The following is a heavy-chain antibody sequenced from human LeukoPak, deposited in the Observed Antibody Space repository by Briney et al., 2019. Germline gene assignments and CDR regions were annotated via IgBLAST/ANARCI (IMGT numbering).Heavy chain of an antibody. CDR3: ASSGYDSSGYYYG. Sequence: PGGSLRLSCAASGFTFSSYAMHWVRQAPGKGLEWVASISSSSSYIYYADSVKGRFTISRDNAKNSLYLQMNGLRAEDTAVYYCASSGYDSSGYYYGWGQGAQVTASS. CDR1: GFTFSSYA. V-gene: IGHV3-21*01. CDR2: ISSSSSYI. D-gene: IGHD3-22*01. J-gene: IGHJ4*02.